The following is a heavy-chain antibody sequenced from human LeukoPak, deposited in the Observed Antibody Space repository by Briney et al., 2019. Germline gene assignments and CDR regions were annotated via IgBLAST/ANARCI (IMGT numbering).Heavy chain of an antibody. V-gene: IGHV4-34*01. Sequence: SETLSLTCAVYGGSFSGYYWSWIRQPPGKGLEWIGEINHSGGTNYNPSLKSRVTISVDTSKNQFSLKLSSVTAADTAVYYCARHTVVNAFDIWGQGTMVTVSS. CDR3: ARHTVVNAFDI. CDR1: GGSFSGYY. CDR2: INHSGGT. D-gene: IGHD4-23*01. J-gene: IGHJ3*02.